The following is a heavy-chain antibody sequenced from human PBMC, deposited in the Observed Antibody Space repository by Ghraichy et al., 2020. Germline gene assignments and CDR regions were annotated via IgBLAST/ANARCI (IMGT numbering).Heavy chain of an antibody. J-gene: IGHJ4*02. D-gene: IGHD4-17*01. V-gene: IGHV3-23*01. CDR3: AKAPLLTTVTIFDS. CDR2: ISGSGTST. CDR1: GFTFSNYA. Sequence: GGSLRLSCAASGFTFSNYAMSWARQAPGKGLEWVSAISGSGTSTYYTDSVKGRFTISRDNSKNTLYLLMNSLRAEDSAVYYCAKAPLLTTVTIFDSWGQGTLVTVSS.